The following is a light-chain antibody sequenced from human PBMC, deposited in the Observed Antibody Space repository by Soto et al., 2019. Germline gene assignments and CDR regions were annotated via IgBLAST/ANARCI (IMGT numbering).Light chain of an antibody. Sequence: QSALTQPRSVSGSPGQSVAISCTGISNYIGPYNYVSWYQQHPGKAPKLIIYDVDKRPSGVPYRFSGSKSGDTASLTISGLQADDEADCCCCSYADTHVELGGGTKLTVL. CDR2: DVD. V-gene: IGLV2-11*01. J-gene: IGLJ2*01. CDR3: CSYADTHVE. CDR1: SNYIGPYNY.